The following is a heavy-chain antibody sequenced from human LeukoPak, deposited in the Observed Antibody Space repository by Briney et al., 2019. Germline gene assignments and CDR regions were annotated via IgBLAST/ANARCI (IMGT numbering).Heavy chain of an antibody. Sequence: PSETLSLTCTVSGYSISSGYYWGWIRQPPGKGLEWIGSIYHSGNTYYNPSLKSRVTISIDTSKNQFSLKLSSVTAADTAVYYCARSYYYDSSGYYLAALACDYWGQGTLVTVSS. CDR2: IYHSGNT. CDR3: ARSYYYDSSGYYLAALACDY. J-gene: IGHJ4*02. D-gene: IGHD3-22*01. V-gene: IGHV4-38-2*02. CDR1: GYSISSGYY.